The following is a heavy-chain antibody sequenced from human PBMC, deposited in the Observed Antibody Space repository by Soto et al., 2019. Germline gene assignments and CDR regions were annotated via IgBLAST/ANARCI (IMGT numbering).Heavy chain of an antibody. CDR2: INHSGST. CDR3: ARAPGGNWFDP. J-gene: IGHJ5*02. V-gene: IGHV4-34*01. Sequence: SETLSLTCAVYGGSFSGYYWSWIRQPPGKGLEWIGEINHSGSTNHNPSLKSRVTISVDTSKNQFSLKLSSVTAADTAIYYCARAPGGNWFDPWGQGXLVTVYS. CDR1: GGSFSGYY.